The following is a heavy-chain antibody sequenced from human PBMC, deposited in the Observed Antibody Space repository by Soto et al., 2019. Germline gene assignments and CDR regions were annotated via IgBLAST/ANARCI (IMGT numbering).Heavy chain of an antibody. CDR3: AKAVYSSSSRWFDY. CDR2: ISGSGGST. Sequence: VGSLRLSCAASGFTFSSYAMSWVRQAPGKGLEWVSAISGSGGSTYYADSVKGRFTISRDNSKNTLYLQMNSLRAEDTAVYYCAKAVYSSSSRWFDYWGQGALVTVSS. V-gene: IGHV3-23*01. J-gene: IGHJ5*01. CDR1: GFTFSSYA. D-gene: IGHD6-6*01.